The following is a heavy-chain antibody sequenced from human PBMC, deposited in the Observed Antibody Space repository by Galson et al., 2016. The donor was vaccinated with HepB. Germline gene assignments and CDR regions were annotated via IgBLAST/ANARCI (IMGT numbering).Heavy chain of an antibody. Sequence: SLSLSCAASGFSFSNYGMSWVRQASGKGLEWVSYISRSTPTIYYADSVKGRFTVSRDNAKNSLYLQMNNLRDEDTAVYYCARGPHALDFWGQGTLVTVSS. J-gene: IGHJ4*02. CDR2: ISRSTPTI. CDR3: ARGPHALDF. V-gene: IGHV3-48*02. CDR1: GFSFSNYG.